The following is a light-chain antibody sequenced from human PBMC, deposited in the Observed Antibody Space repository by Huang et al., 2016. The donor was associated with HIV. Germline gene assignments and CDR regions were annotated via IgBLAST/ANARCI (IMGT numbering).Light chain of an antibody. CDR3: QLRSNWLFT. CDR2: DAS. V-gene: IGKV3-11*01. J-gene: IGKJ3*01. Sequence: EIVLTQSPATLSLSPGERATLSCRASHRINNYLAWYQQKPGQAPRHLMYDASNRATGVPARFRGSGSGTYVSLTISSLEPEDFAVYYCQLRSNWLFTFGPGTKVDI. CDR1: HRINNY.